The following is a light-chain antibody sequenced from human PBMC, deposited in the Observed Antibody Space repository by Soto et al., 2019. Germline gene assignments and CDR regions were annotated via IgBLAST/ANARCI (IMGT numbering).Light chain of an antibody. J-gene: IGLJ3*02. CDR2: EVS. CDR3: ISKRSSTTWV. V-gene: IGLV2-14*01. Sequence: QSALTQPASVSGSPGQSIAISCTGTSSDVGDYNYVSWYQQHPGKAPKLMIYEVSNRPSGVSDRFSGSKSGNTASLTISGLQAEDEADYFRISKRSSTTWVFGGGTQLTVL. CDR1: SSDVGDYNY.